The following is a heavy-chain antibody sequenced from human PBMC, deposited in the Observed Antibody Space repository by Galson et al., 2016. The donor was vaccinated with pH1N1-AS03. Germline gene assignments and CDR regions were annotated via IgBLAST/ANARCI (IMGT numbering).Heavy chain of an antibody. J-gene: IGHJ4*02. V-gene: IGHV3-9*01. CDR1: GFTFSGYT. CDR2: IAWNSDSI. Sequence: SLRLSCAASGFTFSGYTMSWVRLAPGKGLEWVSGIAWNSDSIGYADSVKGRFTISRDNAQNSLYLQMNSLRSEDTALYYCTALDFWGQGTLVTVAS. CDR3: TALDF.